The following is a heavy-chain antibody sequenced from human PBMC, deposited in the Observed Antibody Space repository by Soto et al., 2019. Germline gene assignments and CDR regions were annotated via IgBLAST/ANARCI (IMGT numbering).Heavy chain of an antibody. V-gene: IGHV3-23*01. CDR2: ISGSGFKK. D-gene: IGHD1-26*01. CDR1: GFIFENFG. Sequence: GGSLRLSCAASGFIFENFGMSWVRQAPGKGLEWISSISGSGFKKYCADSVKGRFTISRDNSKSTVYLELNNLSAEDTAVYHCAKNQGVELVPLATVDWFDPWGQGSVVTVSS. J-gene: IGHJ5*02. CDR3: AKNQGVELVPLATVDWFDP.